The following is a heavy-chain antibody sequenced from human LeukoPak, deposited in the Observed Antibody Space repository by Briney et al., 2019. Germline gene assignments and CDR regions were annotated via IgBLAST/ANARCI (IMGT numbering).Heavy chain of an antibody. CDR1: GYRFTTSW. V-gene: IGHV5-51*01. CDR3: ARPYCGADCP. CDR2: IYPADSDT. Sequence: GESLQISFKASGYRFTTSWIGWGRQMPGKGLEWMGIIYPADSDTRYSPSFQGQVTISADKSISTAYLQWSSLKASDTAIYYCARPYCGADCPWGQGTLVTVSS. J-gene: IGHJ5*02. D-gene: IGHD2-21*02.